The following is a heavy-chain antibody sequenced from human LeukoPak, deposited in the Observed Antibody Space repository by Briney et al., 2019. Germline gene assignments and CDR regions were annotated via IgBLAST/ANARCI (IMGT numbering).Heavy chain of an antibody. CDR3: AKRYSNVHDAFDM. CDR1: GFIFSSYE. V-gene: IGHV3-48*03. Sequence: GGSLRLSCGASGFIFSSYEMNWVRQAPGKGLEWVSYISGSGSIRYYADSVKGRFTISRDNAKNSLYLQMNSLRAEDTAVYYCAKRYSNVHDAFDMWGQGTMVTVSS. D-gene: IGHD3-9*01. J-gene: IGHJ3*02. CDR2: ISGSGSIR.